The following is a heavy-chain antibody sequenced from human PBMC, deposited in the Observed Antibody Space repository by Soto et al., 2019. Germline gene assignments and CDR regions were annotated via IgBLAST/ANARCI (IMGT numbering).Heavy chain of an antibody. J-gene: IGHJ6*02. CDR3: ARAQYCSSTSCYTGTWGYYYGMDV. Sequence: GASVKVSCKASGGTFSSYAISWVRQAPGQGLEWMGGIIPIFGTANYAQKFQGRVTITADKSTSTAYMELSSLRSEDTAVYYCARAQYCSSTSCYTGTWGYYYGMDVWGQGTTVTVSS. CDR2: IIPIFGTA. V-gene: IGHV1-69*06. CDR1: GGTFSSYA. D-gene: IGHD2-2*02.